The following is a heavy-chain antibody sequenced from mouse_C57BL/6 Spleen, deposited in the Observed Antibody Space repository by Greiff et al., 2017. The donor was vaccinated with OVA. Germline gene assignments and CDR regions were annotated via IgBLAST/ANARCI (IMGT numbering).Heavy chain of an antibody. CDR1: GYTFTSYW. V-gene: IGHV1-52*01. CDR2: IDPSDSET. CDR3: ARWAGSSYWYFDV. D-gene: IGHD1-1*01. J-gene: IGHJ1*03. Sequence: QVQLQQPGAELVRPGSSVKLSCKASGYTFTSYWMHWVKQRPIQGLEWIGNIDPSDSETHYNQKFKDKATLTVDKSSSTAYMQLSSLTSEDSAVYYWARWAGSSYWYFDVWGTGTTVTVSS.